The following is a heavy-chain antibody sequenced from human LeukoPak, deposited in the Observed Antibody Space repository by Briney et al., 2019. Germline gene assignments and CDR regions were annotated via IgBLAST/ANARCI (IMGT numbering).Heavy chain of an antibody. J-gene: IGHJ5*02. D-gene: IGHD2-2*02. CDR1: GGSISSSSYY. CDR3: ATWLPCSSTSCYKRGWFDP. CDR2: IYYSGST. Sequence: SETLSLTCTVSGGSISSSSYYWGWIRQPPGKGLEWIVSIYYSGSTYYNLSLKSRVTISVDTSKNQFSLKLSSVTAADTAVYCCATWLPCSSTSCYKRGWFDPWGQGTLVTVSS. V-gene: IGHV4-39*01.